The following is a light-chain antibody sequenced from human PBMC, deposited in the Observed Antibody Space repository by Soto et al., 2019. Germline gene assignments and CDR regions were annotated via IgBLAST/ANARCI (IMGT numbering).Light chain of an antibody. Sequence: QLVLTQPPSASGSPGQSVTISCTGTTSDVGGYNYVSWYQQHPGKAPKFMIYEVNKRPSGVPDRFSGSKSGNTASLTVSGLQAEDEADYYCISYAGSNNVVFGGGTKLTVL. J-gene: IGLJ2*01. CDR2: EVN. V-gene: IGLV2-8*01. CDR1: TSDVGGYNY. CDR3: ISYAGSNNVV.